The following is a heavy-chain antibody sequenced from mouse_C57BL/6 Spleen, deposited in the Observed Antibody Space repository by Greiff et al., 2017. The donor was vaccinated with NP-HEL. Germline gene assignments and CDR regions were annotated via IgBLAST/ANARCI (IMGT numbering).Heavy chain of an antibody. J-gene: IGHJ3*01. Sequence: VQLQQPGAELVRPGSSVKLSCKASGYTFTSYWMDWVKQRPGQGLEWIGNIYPSDSETHYNQKFKDKATLTVDKSSSTAYMQLSSLTSEDSAVYYCARGLRDYDAWFAYWGQGTLVTVSA. V-gene: IGHV1-61*01. CDR2: IYPSDSET. D-gene: IGHD2-4*01. CDR3: ARGLRDYDAWFAY. CDR1: GYTFTSYW.